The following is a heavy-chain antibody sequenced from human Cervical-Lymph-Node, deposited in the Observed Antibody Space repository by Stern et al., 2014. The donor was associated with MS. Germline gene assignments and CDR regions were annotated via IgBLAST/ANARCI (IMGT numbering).Heavy chain of an antibody. J-gene: IGHJ4*02. CDR3: ARGRSEDYTPFLDY. D-gene: IGHD2-2*02. Sequence: QVQLVESGGGVVQPGRSLRLSCAASGFTFSSFGMHWVRQAPGKGLEWVADIWFDGNNKLYADSVKGRFTISRDNSKNTLYLQMNSLRGDDTAVYYCARGRSEDYTPFLDYWGQGTLLTVSS. CDR1: GFTFSSFG. CDR2: IWFDGNNK. V-gene: IGHV3-33*01.